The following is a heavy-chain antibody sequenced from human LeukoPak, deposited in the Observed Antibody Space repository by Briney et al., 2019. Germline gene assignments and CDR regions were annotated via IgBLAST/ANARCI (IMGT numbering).Heavy chain of an antibody. D-gene: IGHD6-13*01. CDR2: IYYSGST. J-gene: IGHJ4*02. CDR3: ARERITTAGRSYYFDY. V-gene: IGHV4-39*07. Sequence: SETLSLTCTVSGGSISSSSYYWGWIRQPPGKGLEWIGSIYYSGSTYYNPSLKSRVTISVDTSKNQFSLKLSSVTAADTAVYYCARERITTAGRSYYFDYWGQGTLVTVSS. CDR1: GGSISSSSYY.